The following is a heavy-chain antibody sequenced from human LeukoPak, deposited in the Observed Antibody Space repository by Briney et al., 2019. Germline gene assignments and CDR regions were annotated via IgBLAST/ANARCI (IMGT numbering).Heavy chain of an antibody. V-gene: IGHV4-59*08. J-gene: IGHJ4*02. CDR3: ARFGITVVRGGKYYFDY. CDR2: IYYSGAT. CDR1: GGSISNYY. Sequence: SETLSLTCTVSGGSISNYYWSWIRQPPGKGLEWIGHIYYSGATKYNPSLKSRITISVDTSKNQFSLMLSTVTATDTAVYYCARFGITVVRGGKYYFDYWGQGTLVTVSS. D-gene: IGHD3-10*01.